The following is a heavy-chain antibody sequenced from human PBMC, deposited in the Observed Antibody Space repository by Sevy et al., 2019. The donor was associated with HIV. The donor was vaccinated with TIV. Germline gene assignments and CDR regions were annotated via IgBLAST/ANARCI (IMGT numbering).Heavy chain of an antibody. CDR2: ISFDGGNK. J-gene: IGHJ4*02. Sequence: GGSLRLSCAASGFSLSDYAIHWGRQGPVKGLEWLTVISFDGGNKYYADSVKGRFTISRENSKNTVSLQMNSLRPDDTALYYCARGPYNSGLRLDFWGRGILVTVSS. CDR1: GFSLSDYA. D-gene: IGHD5-12*01. CDR3: ARGPYNSGLRLDF. V-gene: IGHV3-30-3*01.